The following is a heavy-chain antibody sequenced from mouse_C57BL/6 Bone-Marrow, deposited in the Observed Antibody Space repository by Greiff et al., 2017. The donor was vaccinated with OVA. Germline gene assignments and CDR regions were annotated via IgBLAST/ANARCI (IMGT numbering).Heavy chain of an antibody. Sequence: EVQRVESGGDLVKPGGSLQLSCAASGFTFSSYGMSWVRQTPDKRLEWVATISRGGSYTYYPDSVKGRFTISRDNAKNTLYLQMSSLKSEDTAMYYCARHGDYGSFFDYWGQGTTLTVSS. CDR1: GFTFSSYG. CDR2: ISRGGSYT. J-gene: IGHJ2*01. V-gene: IGHV5-6*01. CDR3: ARHGDYGSFFDY. D-gene: IGHD1-1*01.